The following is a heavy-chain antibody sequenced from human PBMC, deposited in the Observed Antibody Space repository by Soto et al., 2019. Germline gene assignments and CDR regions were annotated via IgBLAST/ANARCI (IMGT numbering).Heavy chain of an antibody. V-gene: IGHV3-64*01. CDR3: ARSSDILTGYYPLAPSYFDY. CDR1: VFTFSSYA. Sequence: PGGSLRLSCAASVFTFSSYAMHWVRQAPGKGLEYVSAISSNGGSTYYANSVKGRFTISRDNSKNTLYLQMGSLRAEDMAVYYCARSSDILTGYYPLAPSYFDYWGQGTLVTVSS. CDR2: ISSNGGST. J-gene: IGHJ4*02. D-gene: IGHD3-9*01.